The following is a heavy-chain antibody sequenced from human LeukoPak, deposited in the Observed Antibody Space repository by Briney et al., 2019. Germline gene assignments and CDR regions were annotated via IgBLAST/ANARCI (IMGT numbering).Heavy chain of an antibody. Sequence: GGALRLSCVASEFTHRSHGMHGLHQAPGKGLEWVAVISYDTRSDYHVDSVKGRLTISRDNSKNILYLQMNNLRPEDTAMYYCARERTSWSDALDVWGLGTLVTVSS. CDR1: EFTHRSHG. CDR2: ISYDTRSD. CDR3: ARERTSWSDALDV. D-gene: IGHD1-14*01. V-gene: IGHV3-30*03. J-gene: IGHJ3*01.